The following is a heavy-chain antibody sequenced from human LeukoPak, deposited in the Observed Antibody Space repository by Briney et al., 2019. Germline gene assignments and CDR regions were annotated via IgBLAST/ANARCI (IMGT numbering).Heavy chain of an antibody. CDR3: ARRSGYDGAFDI. J-gene: IGHJ3*02. Sequence: SETLSLTCAVSGGSISSSNWWSWVLQPPGKGLEWIGEIYHSGSTNYNPSLKSRVTISVDKSKNQFSLKLSSVTAADTAVYYCARRSGYDGAFDIWGQGTMVAVSS. D-gene: IGHD5-12*01. CDR1: GGSISSSNW. CDR2: IYHSGST. V-gene: IGHV4-4*02.